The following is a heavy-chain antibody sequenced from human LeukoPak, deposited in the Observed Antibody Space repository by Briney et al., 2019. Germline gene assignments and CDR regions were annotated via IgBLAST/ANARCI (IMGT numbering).Heavy chain of an antibody. V-gene: IGHV3-15*01. CDR2: IKAKAHGGTI. CDR1: GFTFINAW. J-gene: IGHJ4*02. D-gene: IGHD1-26*01. CDR3: TTDGVGVEGATYDN. Sequence: GGSLRLSCAASGFTFINAWMAWVRQAPGKGLEWVGRIKAKAHGGTIEYAAPAKGRFTISRDDSKSTLYLQMNSLKTEDTAVYYCTTDGVGVEGATYDNWGQGTLVSVSS.